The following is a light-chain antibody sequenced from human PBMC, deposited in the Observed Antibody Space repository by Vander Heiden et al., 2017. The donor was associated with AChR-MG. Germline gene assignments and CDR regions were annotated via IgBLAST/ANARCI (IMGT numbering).Light chain of an antibody. Sequence: DIQMTQSPASLSESVGVTVTITRQASKDISNFLSCHQQKPGKAPKLMIYDASDFETRVPSMFSGTGSGTHFTFTITNLQPEDFATYSCQQYDYLPLTFGGGTNVGIK. V-gene: IGKV1-33*01. CDR3: QQYDYLPLT. CDR1: KDISNF. J-gene: IGKJ4*01. CDR2: DAS.